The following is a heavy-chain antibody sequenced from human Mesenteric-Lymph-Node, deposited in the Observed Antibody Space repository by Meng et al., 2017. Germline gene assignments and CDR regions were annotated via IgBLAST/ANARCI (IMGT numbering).Heavy chain of an antibody. CDR2: IKSDGSGT. CDR3: TSDASGTFGIN. CDR1: GFTFSAYW. D-gene: IGHD1-7*01. V-gene: IGHV3-74*01. J-gene: IGHJ4*02. Sequence: GESLKISCAASGFTFSAYWMHWVRPVPGKGLVWVSGIKSDGSGTTYADFVKGRFTISRDNAKNTLYLQMNSLRAEDTAVYFCTSDASGTFGINWGQGTLVTVSS.